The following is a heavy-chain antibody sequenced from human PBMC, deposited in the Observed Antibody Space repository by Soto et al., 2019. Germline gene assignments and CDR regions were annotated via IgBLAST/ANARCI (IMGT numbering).Heavy chain of an antibody. CDR3: ARGISGYERYYYYYMDV. Sequence: GGSLNLSFEALWFSFLSYGMEWVILALGKGLDWVAVIWYDGSNKYYADSVKGRFTISRDNSKNTLYLQMNSLGAEDTAVYYCARGISGYERYYYYYMDVWGKGT. CDR1: WFSFLSYG. D-gene: IGHD5-12*01. V-gene: IGHV3-33*01. CDR2: IWYDGSNK. J-gene: IGHJ6*03.